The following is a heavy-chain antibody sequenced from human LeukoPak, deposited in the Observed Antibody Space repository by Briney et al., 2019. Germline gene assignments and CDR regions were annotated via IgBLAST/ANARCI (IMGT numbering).Heavy chain of an antibody. CDR1: GFTFSSYS. CDR2: ISSSSSTI. CDR3: ARAGFTFSDYFGSFFDY. D-gene: IGHD3-10*01. Sequence: GGSLRLSCAASGFTFSSYSMNWVRQAPGKGLEWVSHISSSSSTIYYADSVKGRFTISRDNAKNSLYLQMNSLRAEDTAVYYCARAGFTFSDYFGSFFDYWGQGALVTVSS. V-gene: IGHV3-48*01. J-gene: IGHJ4*02.